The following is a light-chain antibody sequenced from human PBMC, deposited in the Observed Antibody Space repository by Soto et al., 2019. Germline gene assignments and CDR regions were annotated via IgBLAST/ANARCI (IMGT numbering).Light chain of an antibody. Sequence: EIVMTQSPATLSVSPGERATLSCKASHSLGSRLTGYQHKPGQAPRLLIYGASTRATGIPARFSGSGSETEFTLTISSLQSEDFAVYFCQQYISWPLSFGGGTKVAIK. J-gene: IGKJ4*01. CDR3: QQYISWPLS. CDR2: GAS. CDR1: HSLGSR. V-gene: IGKV3-15*01.